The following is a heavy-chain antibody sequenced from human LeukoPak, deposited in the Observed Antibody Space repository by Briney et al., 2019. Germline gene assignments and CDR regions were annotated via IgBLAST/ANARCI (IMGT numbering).Heavy chain of an antibody. CDR2: IWYDGSNK. CDR1: GFTFSSYG. V-gene: IGHV3-33*01. Sequence: GGSLRLSCAASGFTFSSYGMHWVRQAPGKGLEWVAVIWYDGSNKYYADSVKGRFTISRDNSKNTLYLQMNCLRVEDTAVYYCSRANFGVDTYDYWGQGTLVTVSS. D-gene: IGHD3-3*01. CDR3: SRANFGVDTYDY. J-gene: IGHJ4*02.